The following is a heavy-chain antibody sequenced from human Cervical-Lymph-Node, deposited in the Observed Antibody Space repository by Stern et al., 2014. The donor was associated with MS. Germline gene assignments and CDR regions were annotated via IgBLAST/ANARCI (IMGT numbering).Heavy chain of an antibody. V-gene: IGHV1-2*06. D-gene: IGHD1-1*01. CDR3: ATLTHGMLFDN. Sequence: VQLAESGAEVKKPGASVKVSCEASGYTFTAYYMHWVRQAPGQGLEWMGQINPNSGDSQYAQKFQGRVTMTRDTSINTAYMDLSSLRSDDTAVYYCATLTHGMLFDNWGQGTLVTVSS. CDR1: GYTFTAYY. J-gene: IGHJ4*02. CDR2: INPNSGDS.